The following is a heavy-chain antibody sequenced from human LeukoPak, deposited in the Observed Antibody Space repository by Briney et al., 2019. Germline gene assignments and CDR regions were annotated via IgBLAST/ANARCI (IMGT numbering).Heavy chain of an antibody. CDR2: ISGSGGST. D-gene: IGHD3-10*01. CDR3: ARGYYYGSGSYFDY. Sequence: GGSLRLSCAASGFTFSSYAMSWVRQAPGKGLEWVSAISGSGGSTYYADSVKGRFTVSRDNAKNTLYLQMNSPRAEDTAVYYCARGYYYGSGSYFDYWGQGTLVTVSS. V-gene: IGHV3-23*01. J-gene: IGHJ4*02. CDR1: GFTFSSYA.